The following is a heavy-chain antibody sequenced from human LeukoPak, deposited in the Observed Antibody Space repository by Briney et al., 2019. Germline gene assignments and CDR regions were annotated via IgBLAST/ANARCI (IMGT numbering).Heavy chain of an antibody. D-gene: IGHD2-2*01. CDR2: INHSGST. J-gene: IGHJ5*02. CDR1: GGSFSGYY. Sequence: SETLSLTCAVYGGSFSGYYWSWIRQPPAKGLEWIGEINHSGSTNYNPSLKSRVTISVDTSKNQFSLKLSSVTAADTAVYYCARGGYCSSTSCYRYWFDPWGQGTLVTVSS. V-gene: IGHV4-34*01. CDR3: ARGGYCSSTSCYRYWFDP.